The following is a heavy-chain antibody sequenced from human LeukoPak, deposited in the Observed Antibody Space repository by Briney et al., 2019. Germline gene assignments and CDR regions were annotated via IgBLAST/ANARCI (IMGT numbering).Heavy chain of an antibody. J-gene: IGHJ4*02. CDR2: ISSSGRTI. CDR1: GFTFSSYE. CDR3: ARSSYFDY. V-gene: IGHV3-48*03. D-gene: IGHD1-26*01. Sequence: GGSLRLSCAASGFTFSSYEMNWVRQAPGKGLEWVSYISSSGRTIYSADSVKGRFTISRDNAKNSLYLQMNSLRAEDTAVYYCARSSYFDYWGQGTLVAVSS.